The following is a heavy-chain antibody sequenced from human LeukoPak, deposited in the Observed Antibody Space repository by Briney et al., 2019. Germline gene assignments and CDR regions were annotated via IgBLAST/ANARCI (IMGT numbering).Heavy chain of an antibody. V-gene: IGHV1-46*03. Sequence: ASVKVSCKASGYTFTIYYMHWVRQAPGQGLEWMGIINPSGGSTSYAQKFQGRVTMTRDTSTSTVYMELSSLRSEDTAVYYCSILPTPTRKRITLIGVPPPWGQGTLVTVSS. CDR2: INPSGGST. CDR1: GYTFTIYY. CDR3: SILPTPTRKRITLIGVPPP. J-gene: IGHJ5*02. D-gene: IGHD3-22*01.